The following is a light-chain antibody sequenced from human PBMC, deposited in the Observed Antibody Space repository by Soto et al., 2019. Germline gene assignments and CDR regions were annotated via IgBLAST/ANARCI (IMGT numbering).Light chain of an antibody. CDR2: GAS. J-gene: IGKJ5*01. CDR1: QSISIY. CDR3: QQTYTTPEIT. V-gene: IGKV1-39*01. Sequence: DIQTTQSPSTLSASVGDRGTITCRSSQSISIYLNWYQLKPGKAPNLLMYGASYLKSGVPTRFSGSGSGTDFTLTISSLQPEDFAIYYCQQTYTTPEITFGQGTRLEI.